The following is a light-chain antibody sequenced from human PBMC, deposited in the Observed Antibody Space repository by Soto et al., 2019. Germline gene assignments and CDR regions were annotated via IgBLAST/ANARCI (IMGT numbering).Light chain of an antibody. V-gene: IGLV1-51*02. Sequence: QSVLTQPPSVSAAPGQTVTISCSGSSSNIGNNYVSWYQQLPGTAPKLLIYENNKRPSGIPDRFPGSKSGTSATLGITGLQTGDEADYYCGTWDSSLSAGVVFGGGTKLTVL. CDR2: ENN. J-gene: IGLJ2*01. CDR1: SSNIGNNY. CDR3: GTWDSSLSAGVV.